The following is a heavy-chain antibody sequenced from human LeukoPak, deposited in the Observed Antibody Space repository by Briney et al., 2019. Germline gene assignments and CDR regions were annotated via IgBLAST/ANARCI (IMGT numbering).Heavy chain of an antibody. Sequence: ASVKVSGKTSGGTFSNYAISWVRQAPGQGLEWMGRIIPIFGTANYAQKFQGRVTINADEFTSTVYMELYSLTSEDTAVYYCARVGVGATMGASYFDYWGQGTLVTVSS. J-gene: IGHJ4*02. CDR2: IIPIFGTA. V-gene: IGHV1-69*13. CDR1: GGTFSNYA. D-gene: IGHD1-26*01. CDR3: ARVGVGATMGASYFDY.